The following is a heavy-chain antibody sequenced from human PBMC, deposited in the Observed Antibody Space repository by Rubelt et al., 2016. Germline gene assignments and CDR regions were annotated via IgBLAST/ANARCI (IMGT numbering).Heavy chain of an antibody. J-gene: IGHJ5*02. V-gene: IGHV4-59*08. CDR1: GGSLRSSY. Sequence: QVQLQESGPGLVKPSETLSLTCSVSGGSLRSSYWTWIRQAPGKGLEWIGYLNYSGSTNYNPSLKSRSPISMDTPKSQFSLNLNSVTVADTAVYYCAKRNKRSSSSGHWFDPWGQGTLVTVTS. CDR2: LNYSGST. CDR3: AKRNKRSSSSGHWFDP. D-gene: IGHD6-13*01.